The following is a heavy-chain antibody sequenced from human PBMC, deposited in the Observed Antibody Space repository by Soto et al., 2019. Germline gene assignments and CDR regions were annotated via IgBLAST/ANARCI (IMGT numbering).Heavy chain of an antibody. CDR2: IFYSDNT. D-gene: IGHD3-3*01. CDR1: GGSISTCD. V-gene: IGHV4-59*01. J-gene: IGHJ4*02. CDR3: ARGGETYYDFWSGFSPIDY. Sequence: PSETLSLTCTVSGGSISTCDWSWVRQSPGKGLEWIGYIFYSDNTNYNPSLKSRVTISVDTSKNQFSLKLTSVTAADTAVYFCARGGETYYDFWSGFSPIDYWGQGALVTVS.